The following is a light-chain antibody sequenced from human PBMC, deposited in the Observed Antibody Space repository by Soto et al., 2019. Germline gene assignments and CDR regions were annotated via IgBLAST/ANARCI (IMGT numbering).Light chain of an antibody. CDR3: HVWDSSSDQGV. V-gene: IGLV3-21*02. J-gene: IGLJ1*01. CDR1: NIGSKS. CDR2: DDS. Sequence: SYELTQPPSVSVAPGQTARITCGGNNIGSKSVHWYQQKPGQAPVLVVYDDSDRPSGIAKRFSGSNSGNTATLTISRVEAGDEADYYCHVWDSSSDQGVFGTGTKLTVL.